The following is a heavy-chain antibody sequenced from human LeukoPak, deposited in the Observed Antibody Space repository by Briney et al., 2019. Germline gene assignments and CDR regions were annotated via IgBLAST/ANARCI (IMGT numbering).Heavy chain of an antibody. J-gene: IGHJ6*03. Sequence: SETLSLTCTVSGGSISSHYWSWIRQPPGKRLEWIGYIYYSGSTNYNPSLKSRVTLSVDTSKSQFSLNLTSVTAADTAVYYCARLEYYYYYYMDVWGKGTTVTVSS. CDR1: GGSISSHY. CDR2: IYYSGST. D-gene: IGHD2/OR15-2a*01. CDR3: ARLEYYYYYYMDV. V-gene: IGHV4-59*08.